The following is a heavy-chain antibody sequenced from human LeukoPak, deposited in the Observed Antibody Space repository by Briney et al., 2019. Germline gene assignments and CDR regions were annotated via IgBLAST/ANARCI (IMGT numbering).Heavy chain of an antibody. CDR1: GYSFTSYW. J-gene: IGHJ3*02. V-gene: IGHV5-10-1*01. Sequence: GESLRISCKGSGYSFTSYWISWVRQMPGKGLEWVGRIDPSDSYTNYSPSFQGHVTISADKSISTAYLQWSSLKASDTAMYYCARPRSSIAARSTDHDAFDIWGQGTMVTVSS. CDR3: ARPRSSIAARSTDHDAFDI. D-gene: IGHD6-6*01. CDR2: IDPSDSYT.